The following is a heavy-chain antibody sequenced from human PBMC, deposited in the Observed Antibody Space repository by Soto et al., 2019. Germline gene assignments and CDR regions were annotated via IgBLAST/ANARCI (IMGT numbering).Heavy chain of an antibody. CDR3: AKEPEIWTTSSGFDY. CDR2: ISYDGSNK. J-gene: IGHJ4*01. V-gene: IGHV3-30*18. D-gene: IGHD2-2*01. CDR1: GFTFNKYG. Sequence: HPGGSLRLSCAASGFTFNKYGMHWVRQAPGKGLEWVAVISYDGSNKYYADSVKGRFTISRDNSKNTLSLQMNSLRAEDTAVYYCAKEPEIWTTSSGFDYWGQGTLVTVSS.